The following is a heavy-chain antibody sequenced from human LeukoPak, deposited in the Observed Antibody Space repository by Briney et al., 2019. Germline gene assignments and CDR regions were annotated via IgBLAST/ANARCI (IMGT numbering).Heavy chain of an antibody. CDR2: IYPGDSDT. CDR3: ARGFYGGYYYYYYMDV. J-gene: IGHJ6*03. D-gene: IGHD4/OR15-4a*01. CDR1: GYSFTTYW. Sequence: GESLKISCKGSGYSFTTYWIGWVRQMPEKGLEWMGIIYPGDSDTRYSPSFEGQVTISADRSISTAYLQWSSLKASDTAMYYCARGFYGGYYYYYYMDVWGKGTTVTVSS. V-gene: IGHV5-51*01.